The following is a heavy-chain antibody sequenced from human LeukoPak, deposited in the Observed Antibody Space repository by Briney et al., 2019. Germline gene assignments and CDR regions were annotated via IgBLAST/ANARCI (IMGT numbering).Heavy chain of an antibody. CDR3: ARETDSTLFDY. CDR1: GFTFSSYA. CDR2: ISSNGGST. Sequence: GGSLRLPCAASGFTFSSYAMHWVRQAPGKGLEYVSAISSNGGSTYYANSVKGRFTISRDNSKNTLYLQMGSLRAEDMAVYYCARETDSTLFDYWGQGTPVTVSS. J-gene: IGHJ4*02. D-gene: IGHD2-2*01. V-gene: IGHV3-64*01.